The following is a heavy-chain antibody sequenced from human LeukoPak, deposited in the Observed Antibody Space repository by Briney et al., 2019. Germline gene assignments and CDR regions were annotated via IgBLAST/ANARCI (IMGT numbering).Heavy chain of an antibody. CDR2: INHSGST. V-gene: IGHV4-39*07. CDR3: ARDMYYYDSSGYRIFDY. Sequence: SETLSLTCAVSGGSISSSTYYWGWIRQPPGKGLEWIGEINHSGSTNYNPSLKSRVTISVDTSKNQFSLKLSSVTAADTAVYYCARDMYYYDSSGYRIFDYWGQGTLVTVSS. CDR1: GGSISSSTYY. J-gene: IGHJ4*02. D-gene: IGHD3-22*01.